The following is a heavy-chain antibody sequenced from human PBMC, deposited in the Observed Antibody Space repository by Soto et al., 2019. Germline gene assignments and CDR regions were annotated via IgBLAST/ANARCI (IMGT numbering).Heavy chain of an antibody. CDR1: GGSISSGGYY. J-gene: IGHJ4*02. Sequence: SETLSLTCTVSGGSISSGGYYWSWIRQHPGKGLEWIGYIYYSGITDYNPSLKSRVIIPVDTSKNQFSLNLSSVTAADTAVYYCARGGQDFWSGPFDYWGRGALVTVSS. D-gene: IGHD3-3*01. CDR3: ARGGQDFWSGPFDY. CDR2: IYYSGIT. V-gene: IGHV4-31*03.